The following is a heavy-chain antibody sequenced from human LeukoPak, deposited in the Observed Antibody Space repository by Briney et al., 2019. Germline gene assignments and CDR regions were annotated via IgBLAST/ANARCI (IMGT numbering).Heavy chain of an antibody. CDR1: GYTFTGYY. D-gene: IGHD6-13*01. CDR2: INPNSGGT. V-gene: IGHV1-2*02. CDR3: ARTLYIAAVSGGFDY. Sequence: GASVKVSCKASGYTFTGYYMHWVRQAPGQGLEWMGWINPNSGGTNYAQKFQGRVTMTRDTSISTVYMELSRLRSDDTALYYCARTLYIAAVSGGFDYWGQGTLITVSS. J-gene: IGHJ4*02.